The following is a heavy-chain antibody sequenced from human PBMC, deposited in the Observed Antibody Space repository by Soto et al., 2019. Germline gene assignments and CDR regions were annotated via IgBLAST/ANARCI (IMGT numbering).Heavy chain of an antibody. J-gene: IGHJ4*02. CDR1: GGSISSGGYY. CDR3: ARLRVATIDY. D-gene: IGHD5-12*01. V-gene: IGHV4-31*03. CDR2: IYYSGST. Sequence: SETLSLTCTVSGGSISSGGYYWSWIRQHPGKGLEWIGYIYYSGSTYYNQSLKSRVTISVDTSKNQFSLKLSSVTAADTAVYYCARLRVATIDYWGQGTLVTVSS.